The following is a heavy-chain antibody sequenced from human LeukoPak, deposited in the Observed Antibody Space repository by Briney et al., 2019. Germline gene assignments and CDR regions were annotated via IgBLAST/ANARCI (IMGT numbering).Heavy chain of an antibody. V-gene: IGHV3-33*01. CDR1: GSTFSSYG. J-gene: IGHJ4*02. D-gene: IGHD3-10*01. CDR2: IWYDENYK. Sequence: PGRSLTLSCAASGSTFSSYGMHWVRQAPGKGLEWVAVIWYDENYKYYADSVKGRFTISRDNSKNTLYLQMNSLRAEDTAVYYCARDPDTYGSGSYWLEWGQGTLVTVSS. CDR3: ARDPDTYGSGSYWLE.